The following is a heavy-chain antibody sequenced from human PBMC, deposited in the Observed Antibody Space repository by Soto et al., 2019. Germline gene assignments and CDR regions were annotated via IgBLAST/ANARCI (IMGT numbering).Heavy chain of an antibody. CDR3: ASDSHCSGGPCPMGGFDM. Sequence: GESLKISCQGSVYGFSIHWVAWLRQMPGKGLEWVGFIYPGNSDTIYSPSFQGQVTISADLALSTTYLQWDTLKPSDTAIYFCASDSHCSGGPCPMGGFDMWGQGTMVTVSS. V-gene: IGHV5-51*01. CDR1: VYGFSIHW. CDR2: IYPGNSDT. D-gene: IGHD2-15*01. J-gene: IGHJ3*02.